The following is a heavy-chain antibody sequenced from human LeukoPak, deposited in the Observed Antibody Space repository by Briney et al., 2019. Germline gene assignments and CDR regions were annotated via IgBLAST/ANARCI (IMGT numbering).Heavy chain of an antibody. J-gene: IGHJ5*02. V-gene: IGHV1-69*13. D-gene: IGHD3-10*01. CDR3: ATVLNYYASGSYYNWFDP. CDR1: GGTFSSYA. Sequence: SVKVSCKASGGTFSSYAISWVRQAPGQGLEWMGGIIPIFGTANYAQKFQGRVTITADESTSTAYMELSSLRSEDTAVYYCATVLNYYASGSYYNWFDPWGQGTLVTVSS. CDR2: IIPIFGTA.